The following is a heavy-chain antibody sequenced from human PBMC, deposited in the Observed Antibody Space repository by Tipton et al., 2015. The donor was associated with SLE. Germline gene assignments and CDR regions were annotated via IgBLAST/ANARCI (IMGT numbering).Heavy chain of an antibody. D-gene: IGHD1-26*01. J-gene: IGHJ4*02. Sequence: SLRLSCIASGFTFSDYAMSWVRQAPGKGLEWVGFIRSKTYGGTTEYAASVKGRFTISRDDSKSIAYLQMNSLKTEDTAMYYCSRLWTRGTFDYWGQGTLVTVSS. V-gene: IGHV3-49*04. CDR1: GFTFSDYA. CDR3: SRLWTRGTFDY. CDR2: IRSKTYGGTT.